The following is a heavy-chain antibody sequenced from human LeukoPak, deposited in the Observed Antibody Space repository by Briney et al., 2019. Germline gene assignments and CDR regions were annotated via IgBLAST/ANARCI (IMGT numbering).Heavy chain of an antibody. CDR1: GYSISSGYY. D-gene: IGHD1-26*01. V-gene: IGHV4-38-2*02. CDR2: IYHSGGT. J-gene: IGHJ4*02. CDR3: ARVNVGATMGDY. Sequence: SETLSLTCTVSGYSISSGYYRGWIRQPPGKGLEWIGSIYHSGGTYYNPSLKSRVTISVDTSKNQFSLKLSSVTAADTAVYYCARVNVGATMGDYWGQGTLVTVSS.